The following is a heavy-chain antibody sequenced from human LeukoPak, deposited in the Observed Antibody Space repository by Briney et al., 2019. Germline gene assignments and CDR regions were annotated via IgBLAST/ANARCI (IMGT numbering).Heavy chain of an antibody. Sequence: GGSLRLSCAASGFTFSDYYMSWLRQAPGQGLEWVSAISGSADSAYYADSVKGRFTISRDNSKNTLYLQMNSLRADDTAVYYCAKEIVATVFDDWGQGTLVTVSS. J-gene: IGHJ4*02. CDR2: ISGSADSA. CDR3: AKEIVATVFDD. D-gene: IGHD5-12*01. CDR1: GFTFSDYY. V-gene: IGHV3-23*01.